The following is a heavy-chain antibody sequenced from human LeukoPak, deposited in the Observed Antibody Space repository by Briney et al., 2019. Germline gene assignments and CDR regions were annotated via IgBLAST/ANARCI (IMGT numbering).Heavy chain of an antibody. J-gene: IGHJ6*03. CDR2: INTNTGNP. D-gene: IGHD3-3*01. Sequence: ASVTVSCKASGYTFTSYAMNWVRQAPGQGLEWMGWINTNTGNPTYAQGFTGRFVFSLDTSVSTAYLQISSLKAEDTAVYYCARPDRRGYDFWSGYPYYYYYMDVWGKGTTVTISS. CDR1: GYTFTSYA. V-gene: IGHV7-4-1*02. CDR3: ARPDRRGYDFWSGYPYYYYYMDV.